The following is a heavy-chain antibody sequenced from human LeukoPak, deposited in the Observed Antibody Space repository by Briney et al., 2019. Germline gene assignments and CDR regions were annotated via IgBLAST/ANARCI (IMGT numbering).Heavy chain of an antibody. CDR1: GFTFSSYS. D-gene: IGHD1-14*01. V-gene: IGHV3-21*01. CDR3: ARARDLWYGFDY. J-gene: IGHJ4*02. Sequence: KPGGSLRLSCAASGFTFSSYSMNWVRQAPGKGLEWVSSISSSSIYIYYADSMQGRFTISRDNAKNSLYLQMNSLRAEDTAVYYCARARDLWYGFDYWGQGTLVTVSS. CDR2: ISSSSIYI.